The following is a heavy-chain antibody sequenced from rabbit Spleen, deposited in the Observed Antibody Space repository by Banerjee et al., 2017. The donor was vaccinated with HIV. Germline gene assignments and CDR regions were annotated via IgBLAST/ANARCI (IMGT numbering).Heavy chain of an antibody. CDR2: IDPIFGST. J-gene: IGHJ4*01. CDR1: GFSISSYY. Sequence: QLEESAGGLVQPGGSLTLTCTASGFSISSYYMNWVRQAPGKGLEWIGYIDPIFGSTYYASWVNGRFTISSHNAQNTRYLELNSLTVADTATYFCVRNSGWGVSYFTLWGQGTLVTVS. D-gene: IGHD4-1*01. V-gene: IGHV1S7*01. CDR3: VRNSGWGVSYFTL.